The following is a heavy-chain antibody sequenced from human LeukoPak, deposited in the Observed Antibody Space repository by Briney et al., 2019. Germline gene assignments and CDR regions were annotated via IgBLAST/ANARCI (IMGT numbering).Heavy chain of an antibody. Sequence: ASVKVSCKASEYTFTYYYLHWVRQAPGQGFEWRGRINPVSGGTNYVQKFQGRVTMTRDTSISTAYMELSRLRSDDTAVYYCARANFLSCSSTSCLFDYWGQGTLVTVSS. D-gene: IGHD2-2*01. CDR3: ARANFLSCSSTSCLFDY. CDR1: EYTFTYYY. J-gene: IGHJ4*02. V-gene: IGHV1-2*02. CDR2: INPVSGGT.